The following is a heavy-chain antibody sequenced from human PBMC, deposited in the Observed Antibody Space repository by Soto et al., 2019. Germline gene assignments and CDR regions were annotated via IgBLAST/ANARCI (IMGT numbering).Heavy chain of an antibody. D-gene: IGHD2-21*01. J-gene: IGHJ5*02. V-gene: IGHV4-59*01. CDR1: GGSITGFY. CDR3: AKDQNRYSDCSYSDP. CDR2: VFHTGNT. Sequence: SETLSLTCTVSGGSITGFYWSWIRQFPGKRLEYIGYVFHTGNTNYNPSLRGRVTMSVDTSKNQFSLKLRSVTAADTAVYFCAKDQNRYSDCSYSDPWGQGTLVTVSS.